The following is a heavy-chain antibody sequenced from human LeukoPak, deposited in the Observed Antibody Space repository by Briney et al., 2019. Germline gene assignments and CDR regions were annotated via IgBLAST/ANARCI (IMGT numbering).Heavy chain of an antibody. J-gene: IGHJ1*01. D-gene: IGHD3-22*01. CDR3: AKFQPYYYDSSGYQGPHPFQH. Sequence: GGSLRLSCAASGFTFSSYWMSWVRQAPGKGLEWVANIKQDGSEKYYVDSVKGRFTISRDNAKNSLYLQMNSLRAEDTAVNYCAKFQPYYYDSSGYQGPHPFQHWGQGTLVTVSS. CDR2: IKQDGSEK. V-gene: IGHV3-7*03. CDR1: GFTFSSYW.